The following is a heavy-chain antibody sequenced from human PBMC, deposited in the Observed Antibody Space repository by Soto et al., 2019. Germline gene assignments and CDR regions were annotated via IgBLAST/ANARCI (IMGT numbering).Heavy chain of an antibody. Sequence: QVQLLESGPGLVKSSQTLSLTCSISGGSISSGGYYWSWVRQRPGKGLEWIGYVYFNDNTYYNPSFKNRVSKCRGSFKIESSLRLSSVTAADAAIYYCARQITMVRGIDLWGPGISVSVSS. CDR1: GGSISSGGYY. D-gene: IGHD3-10*01. CDR2: VYFNDNT. CDR3: ARQITMVRGIDL. J-gene: IGHJ4*02. V-gene: IGHV4-31*03.